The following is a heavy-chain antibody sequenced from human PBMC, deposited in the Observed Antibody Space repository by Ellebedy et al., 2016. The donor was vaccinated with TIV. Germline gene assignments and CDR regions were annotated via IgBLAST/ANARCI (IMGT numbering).Heavy chain of an antibody. CDR1: GFSFSSYI. J-gene: IGHJ3*01. Sequence: GESLKISCAASGFSFSSYIMNWVRQAPGKAPAWVSSISSDSSDLSYADSGKGRFTISKDIAKSTLFLQMNSLRAEDTAVYYCVRDRGRPDSFDLWGRGTMVIVSS. CDR3: VRDRGRPDSFDL. V-gene: IGHV3-21*01. CDR2: ISSDSSDL.